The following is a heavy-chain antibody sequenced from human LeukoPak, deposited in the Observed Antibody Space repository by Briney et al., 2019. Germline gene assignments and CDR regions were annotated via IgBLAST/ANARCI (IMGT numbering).Heavy chain of an antibody. V-gene: IGHV4-59*01. CDR2: IYYSGST. Sequence: SETLSLTCAVYGGSFSGYYWSWIRQPPGKGLEWIGYIYYSGSTNYNPSLKSRVTISVDTSKNQFSLKLSSVTAADTAVYYCARDISGSYYGYWFDPWGRGTLVTVSS. CDR1: GGSFSGYY. J-gene: IGHJ5*02. CDR3: ARDISGSYYGYWFDP. D-gene: IGHD1-26*01.